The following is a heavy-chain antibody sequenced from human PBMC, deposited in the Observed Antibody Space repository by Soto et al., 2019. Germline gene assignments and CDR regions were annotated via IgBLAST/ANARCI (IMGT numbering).Heavy chain of an antibody. CDR2: IIPMFGIA. V-gene: IGHV1-69*02. CDR3: ARGYGDSHDY. J-gene: IGHJ4*02. D-gene: IGHD4-17*01. CDR1: GGTFSSYT. Sequence: QVQLVQSGAEVKKTGSSVKVSCKASGGTFSSYTISWVRQAPGQGLEWMGRIIPMFGIANYAQKFQGRVTITADKSTSTAYMELSSLRSEDTAVYFCARGYGDSHDYWGQGTLVTVSS.